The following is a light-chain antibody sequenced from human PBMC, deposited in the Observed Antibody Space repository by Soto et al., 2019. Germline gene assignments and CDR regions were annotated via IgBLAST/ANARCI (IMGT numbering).Light chain of an antibody. CDR2: DVS. V-gene: IGLV2-14*01. J-gene: IGLJ1*01. Sequence: QSALTQPASVSGSPGQSITISCTGTSSDVGGYNYVSWYQQHPGKAPKLMIYDVSNRPSGVSNRFSGSKSGNTASLTISGLQAEDEADYYCSSYTSSSTLFYVFGTGTKLTGL. CDR1: SSDVGGYNY. CDR3: SSYTSSSTLFYV.